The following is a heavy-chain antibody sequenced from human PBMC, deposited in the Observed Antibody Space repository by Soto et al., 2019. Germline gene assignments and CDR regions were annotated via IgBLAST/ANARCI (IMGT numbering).Heavy chain of an antibody. CDR1: GYTFTGYY. CDR3: ARVPSPNYDILTGYYHDAFDI. CDR2: INPNSGGT. D-gene: IGHD3-9*01. Sequence: ASVKFSCKASGYTFTGYYMHWVRQAPGQGLEWMGWINPNSGGTNYAQKFQGRVTMTRDTSISTAYMELSRLRSDDTAVYYCARVPSPNYDILTGYYHDAFDIWGKGTMVTVSS. V-gene: IGHV1-2*02. J-gene: IGHJ3*02.